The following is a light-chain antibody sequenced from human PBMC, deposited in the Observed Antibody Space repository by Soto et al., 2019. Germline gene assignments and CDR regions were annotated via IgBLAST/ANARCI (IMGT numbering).Light chain of an antibody. CDR1: QSVSSSY. Sequence: EIVLTQSPGTLSLSPGERATLSCRASQSVSSSYLAWYQQKPGQAPRLLIYGASIRATGIPDRFSGSGSGTDFNLTISRLEPEDFAVYYCQQYCSSPVTFGQGTKVEIK. J-gene: IGKJ1*01. CDR2: GAS. V-gene: IGKV3-20*01. CDR3: QQYCSSPVT.